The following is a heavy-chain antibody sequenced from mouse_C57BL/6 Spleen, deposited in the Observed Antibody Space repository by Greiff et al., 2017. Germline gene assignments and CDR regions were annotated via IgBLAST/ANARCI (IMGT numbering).Heavy chain of an antibody. CDR2: INPYNGGT. V-gene: IGHV1-19*01. CDR1: GYTFTDYY. J-gene: IGHJ1*03. CDR3: ARSPYGSSPYWYFDV. D-gene: IGHD1-1*01. Sequence: VQLQQSGPVLVKPGASVKMSCKASGYTFTDYYMNWVKQSHGKSLEWIGVINPYNGGTSYNQKFKGKATLTVDKSSSTAYMELNSLTSEDSAVYYCARSPYGSSPYWYFDVWGTGTTVTVSS.